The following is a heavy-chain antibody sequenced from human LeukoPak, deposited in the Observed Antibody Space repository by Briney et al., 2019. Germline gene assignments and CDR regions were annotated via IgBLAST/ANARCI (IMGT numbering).Heavy chain of an antibody. CDR3: ARGRYFDWLPHSGYFDY. Sequence: PSETLSLTCAVYGGSFSGYYWSWIRQPPGKGLEWLGEINHSGSTNYNPSLKSRVTISVDTSKNQFSLKLSSVTAADTAVYYCARGRYFDWLPHSGYFDYWGQGTLVTVSS. D-gene: IGHD3-9*01. CDR1: GGSFSGYY. V-gene: IGHV4-34*01. CDR2: INHSGST. J-gene: IGHJ4*02.